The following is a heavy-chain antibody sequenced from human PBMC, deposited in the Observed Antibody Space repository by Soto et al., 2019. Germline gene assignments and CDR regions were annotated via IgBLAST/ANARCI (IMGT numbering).Heavy chain of an antibody. CDR3: AKSPIKTIAARRDLGLFDY. J-gene: IGHJ4*02. CDR1: GFTFSNYA. V-gene: IGHV3-23*01. D-gene: IGHD6-6*01. CDR2: IIETGGIT. Sequence: EVQLLDSGGDLVQPGGSLRLSCAASGFTFSNYAMSWVRQAPGKGLEWVSTIIETGGITNYADSVKGRFTISRDNSKNTLYLHMSSLRAEDTAVYFCAKSPIKTIAARRDLGLFDYWGQGTLVTVSS.